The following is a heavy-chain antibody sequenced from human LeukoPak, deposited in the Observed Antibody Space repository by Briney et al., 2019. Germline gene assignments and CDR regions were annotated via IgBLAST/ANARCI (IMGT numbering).Heavy chain of an antibody. CDR3: ARANTGYSSSWYTIFFWLDP. Sequence: PSETLSLTCAVYGGSFSGYYWSWIRQPPGKGLEWIGEINHSGSTNYNPSLKSRVTISVDTSKNQFSLKLSSVTAADTAVYYCARANTGYSSSWYTIFFWLDPWGQGTLVTVSS. V-gene: IGHV4-34*01. CDR1: GGSFSGYY. D-gene: IGHD6-13*01. J-gene: IGHJ5*02. CDR2: INHSGST.